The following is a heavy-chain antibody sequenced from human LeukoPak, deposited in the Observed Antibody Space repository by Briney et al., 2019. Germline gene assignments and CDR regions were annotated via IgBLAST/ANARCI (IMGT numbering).Heavy chain of an antibody. V-gene: IGHV3-23*01. Sequence: PGGSLRLSCAASGFTFSSYAMSWDRQAPGKGLEWVSAISGSGGSTYYADSVKGRFTISRDNSKNTLYLQMNSLRAEDTAVYYCCGATTHAEYFQHWGQGTLVTVSS. CDR2: ISGSGGST. J-gene: IGHJ1*01. D-gene: IGHD1-26*01. CDR1: GFTFSSYA. CDR3: CGATTHAEYFQH.